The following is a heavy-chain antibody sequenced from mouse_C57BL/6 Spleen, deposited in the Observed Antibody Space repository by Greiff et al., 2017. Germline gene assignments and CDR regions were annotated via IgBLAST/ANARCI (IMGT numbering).Heavy chain of an antibody. J-gene: IGHJ3*01. Sequence: EVKLMESGGGLVKPGGSLKLSCAASGFTFSDYGIHWVRQAPEKGLEWVAYISSGSSTIYYADTVKGRFTISRDNAKNTLFLQMTSLRSEDTAMYYCARPYYGNYEGFAYWGQGTLVTVSA. CDR3: ARPYYGNYEGFAY. CDR1: GFTFSDYG. V-gene: IGHV5-17*01. CDR2: ISSGSSTI. D-gene: IGHD2-10*01.